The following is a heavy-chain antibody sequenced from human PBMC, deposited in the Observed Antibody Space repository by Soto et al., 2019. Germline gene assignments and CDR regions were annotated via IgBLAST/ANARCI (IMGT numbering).Heavy chain of an antibody. J-gene: IGHJ6*02. CDR2: ISYDGTDK. V-gene: IGHV3-30-3*01. Sequence: HVQLVESGGRVVQPGRSLRLSCAASGFTFSDYAIHWVRQPPGKGLEWVAIISYDGTDKYYADSVKGRFTISRDNSKNTLYLQMNSLRVDDTAVYFCASLQPVWNDMDVWGQGTTVTVSS. CDR1: GFTFSDYA. CDR3: ASLQPVWNDMDV. D-gene: IGHD6-6*01.